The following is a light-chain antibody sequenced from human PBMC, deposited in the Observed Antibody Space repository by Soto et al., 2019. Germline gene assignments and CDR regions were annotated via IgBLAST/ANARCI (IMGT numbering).Light chain of an antibody. Sequence: DIQMTQSPSTLPASVGDRVTITCRASQSISSWLAWYQQKPGKAPKLLIYKASTLESGVPSNFSGSGSGTEFSLTISSLQPEDFATYYCQQYNAYPWTFGQGTKVDVK. CDR3: QQYNAYPWT. V-gene: IGKV1-5*03. J-gene: IGKJ1*01. CDR1: QSISSW. CDR2: KAS.